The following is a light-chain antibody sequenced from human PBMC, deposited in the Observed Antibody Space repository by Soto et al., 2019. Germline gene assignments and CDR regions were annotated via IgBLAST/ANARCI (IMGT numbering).Light chain of an antibody. CDR1: RSNIGAGSD. J-gene: IGLJ2*01. CDR3: QSYDSSLSGSV. CDR2: DNN. V-gene: IGLV1-40*01. Sequence: QAVVTQPPSVSGAPGQRVTISCTGSRSNIGAGSDVHWYQQLPGAAPKLLIYDNNSRPSGVPDRFSGSKSGTSASLAITGLQAEDEADYYCQSYDSSLSGSVFGGGTQLTVL.